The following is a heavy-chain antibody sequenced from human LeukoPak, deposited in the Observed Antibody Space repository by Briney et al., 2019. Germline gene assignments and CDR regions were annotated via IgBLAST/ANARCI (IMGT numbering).Heavy chain of an antibody. CDR3: ARDDRYGSGAGWFDP. CDR1: GFTFSSYG. V-gene: IGHV3-30*02. J-gene: IGHJ5*02. CDR2: IRYDGSNK. D-gene: IGHD3-10*01. Sequence: GGSLRLSCAASGFTFSSYGMHWVRQAPGKGLEWVAFIRYDGSNKYYADSVKGRFTISRDNAKNSLYLQMNSLRAEDTAVYYCARDDRYGSGAGWFDPWGQGTLVTVSS.